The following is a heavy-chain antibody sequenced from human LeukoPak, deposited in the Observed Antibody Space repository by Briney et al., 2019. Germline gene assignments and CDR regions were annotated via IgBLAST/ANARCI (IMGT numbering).Heavy chain of an antibody. Sequence: GGSLRLSCLTSGFTLSTNAMSWVRQAPGKGLEWISGISGSGASTYYADSVKGRFTISRDNAKNSLYLQMNSLRAEDTAVYYCARDSYDPFDYWGQGTLVTVSS. CDR3: ARDSYDPFDY. D-gene: IGHD5-12*01. V-gene: IGHV3-23*01. J-gene: IGHJ4*02. CDR1: GFTLSTNA. CDR2: ISGSGAST.